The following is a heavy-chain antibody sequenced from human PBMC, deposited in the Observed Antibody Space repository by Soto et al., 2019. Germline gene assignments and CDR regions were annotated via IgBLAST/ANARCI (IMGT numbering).Heavy chain of an antibody. CDR1: GFSLTTSGVG. Sequence: QITLNESGPTVVRPTETLTLTCRFSGFSLTTSGVGVGWIRQSPGKAPEWLALIYWDDDKRYSASLKSRLTITKDTSKKQVVLTVSDLDPTDTATYYCAHRVLRTVFGLVTTTAIDFDFWGQGTPVAVSS. D-gene: IGHD3-3*01. V-gene: IGHV2-5*02. CDR3: AHRVLRTVFGLVTTTAIDFDF. CDR2: IYWDDDK. J-gene: IGHJ4*02.